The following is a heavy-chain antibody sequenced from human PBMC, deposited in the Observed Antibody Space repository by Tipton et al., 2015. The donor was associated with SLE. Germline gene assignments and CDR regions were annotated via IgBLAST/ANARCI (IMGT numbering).Heavy chain of an antibody. CDR2: IYPGDSDT. Sequence: WIRQPAGKGLEWMGIIYPGDSDTRYSPSFQGQVTISADKSISTAYLQWSSLKASDTAMYYCARQDLDTAMVSFDYWGQGTLVTVSS. V-gene: IGHV5-51*01. CDR3: ARQDLDTAMVSFDY. D-gene: IGHD5-18*01. J-gene: IGHJ4*02.